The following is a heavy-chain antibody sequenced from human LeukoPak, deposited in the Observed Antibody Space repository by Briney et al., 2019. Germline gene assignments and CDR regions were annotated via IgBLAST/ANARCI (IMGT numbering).Heavy chain of an antibody. Sequence: GGSLRLSCAASGFTFSTYSMNWVRQAPGKGLEWISYISSGSSIIYYADSVEGRFTISSDNAKNSLYLQMNSLRDEDTAVYYCARGRGYYTSGSYYFDYWGQGTLVTVSS. D-gene: IGHD3-10*01. V-gene: IGHV3-48*02. CDR1: GFTFSTYS. J-gene: IGHJ4*02. CDR2: ISSGSSII. CDR3: ARGRGYYTSGSYYFDY.